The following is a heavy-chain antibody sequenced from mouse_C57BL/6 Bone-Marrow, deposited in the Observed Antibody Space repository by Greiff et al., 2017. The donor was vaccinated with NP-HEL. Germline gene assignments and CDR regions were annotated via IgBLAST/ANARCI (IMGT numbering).Heavy chain of an antibody. CDR2: IYPSDSET. CDR3: ARSSYYYGSSRDWFAY. V-gene: IGHV1-61*01. J-gene: IGHJ3*01. D-gene: IGHD1-1*01. CDR1: GYTFTSYW. Sequence: QVQLQQPGAELVRPGSSVKLSCKASGYTFTSYWMDWVMQRPGQGLEWIGNIYPSDSETHYNQKFKDKATLTVDKSSSTAYMQLSSLTSEDSAVYYCARSSYYYGSSRDWFAYWGQGTLVTVSA.